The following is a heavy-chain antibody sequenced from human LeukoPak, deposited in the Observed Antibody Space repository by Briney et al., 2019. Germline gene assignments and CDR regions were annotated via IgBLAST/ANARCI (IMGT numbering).Heavy chain of an antibody. CDR1: GGSISSGGYS. CDR3: ASLPLSSSGNYYYGMDV. CDR2: IYHSGST. Sequence: SEALSLTCAVSGGSISSGGYSWSWIRQPPGKGLEWIGYIYHSGSTYYNPSLKSRVTISVDRSKNQFSLKLSSVTAADTAVYYCASLPLSSSGNYYYGMDVWGQGTTVTVSS. V-gene: IGHV4-30-2*01. J-gene: IGHJ6*02. D-gene: IGHD6-6*01.